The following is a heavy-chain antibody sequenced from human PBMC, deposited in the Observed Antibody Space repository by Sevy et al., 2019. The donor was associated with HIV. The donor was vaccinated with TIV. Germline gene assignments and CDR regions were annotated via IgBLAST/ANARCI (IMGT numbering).Heavy chain of an antibody. CDR1: GFRFSDHW. CDR2: INQDGSEK. D-gene: IGHD2-15*01. V-gene: IGHV3-7*03. CDR3: ARVLYCSGGSCYGAFDI. Sequence: GGSLRLSCAASGFRFSDHWMSWVRQAPGRGLEWVANINQDGSEKYYVDSVEGRFTISRDNAKTSLYLQMNSLRAEDTALYYCARVLYCSGGSCYGAFDIWGQGTMVTVSS. J-gene: IGHJ3*02.